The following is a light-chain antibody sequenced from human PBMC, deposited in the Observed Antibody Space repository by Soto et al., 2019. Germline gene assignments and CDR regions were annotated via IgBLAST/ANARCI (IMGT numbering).Light chain of an antibody. CDR1: QGIRKD. Sequence: DIQMTQSPSSLSASVGDRVTITCRASQGIRKDLAWYQQKPGKAPKRLIYDATSLQSGVPSRFSGSGSGTEFTLTISSLQPEDFATYYCLQHNNYPPITFGQGTRLEIK. V-gene: IGKV1-17*01. CDR2: DAT. CDR3: LQHNNYPPIT. J-gene: IGKJ5*01.